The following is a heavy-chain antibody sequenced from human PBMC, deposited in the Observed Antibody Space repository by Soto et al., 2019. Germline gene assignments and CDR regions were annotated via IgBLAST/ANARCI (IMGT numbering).Heavy chain of an antibody. CDR1: GFTFSNAW. CDR2: IKSKTDGGTT. V-gene: IGHV3-15*07. J-gene: IGHJ4*02. D-gene: IGHD5-18*01. Sequence: PGGSLRLSCAASGFTFSNAWMNWVRQAPGKGLEWVGRIKSKTDGGTTDYAAPVKGRFTISRDDSKNTLYLQMNSLKTEDTAVYYCTTDHGLGDTAMCAVWGQGTLVTVSS. CDR3: TTDHGLGDTAMCAV.